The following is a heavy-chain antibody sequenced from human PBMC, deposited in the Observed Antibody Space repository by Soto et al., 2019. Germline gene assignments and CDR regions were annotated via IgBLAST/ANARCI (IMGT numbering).Heavy chain of an antibody. CDR3: ARALEGDGYNVDY. V-gene: IGHV3-7*01. CDR2: IKPDGSAT. Sequence: ESGGGLVQPGGSLRLSCAVSGFTFGSYWMNWVRLIPGKGLEWVAYIKPDGSATYYVDSVKGRFTISRDNAKNSLYLQMNSLRAEDTAVYYCARALEGDGYNVDYWGQGTLVTVSS. J-gene: IGHJ4*02. D-gene: IGHD5-12*01. CDR1: GFTFGSYW.